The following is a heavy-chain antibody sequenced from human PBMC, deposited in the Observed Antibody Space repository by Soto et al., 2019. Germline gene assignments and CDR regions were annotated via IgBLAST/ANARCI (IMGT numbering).Heavy chain of an antibody. V-gene: IGHV3-11*01. CDR3: ARDGRGSSALVL. Sequence: PGGSLRLSCAASGFSFSDFYMNWIRQAPGKGLEWLSYISGNGRTMYYADSVKGRFTISRDNAKKSLYLEMSRLRADDSAMYYCARDGRGSSALVLWGQGT. CDR1: GFSFSDFY. CDR2: ISGNGRTM. J-gene: IGHJ5*02. D-gene: IGHD1-26*01.